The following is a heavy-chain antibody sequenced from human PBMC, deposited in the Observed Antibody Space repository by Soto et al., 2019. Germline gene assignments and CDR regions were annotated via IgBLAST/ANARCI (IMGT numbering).Heavy chain of an antibody. Sequence: QITLKESGPTLVKPTQTLTLTCTFSGFSLSTSGVGVGWIRQPPGKALEWLALIYWDDDKRYSPSLKSRLTVTXXTSKNQVVLTMTNMDPVDTATYYCARFLAAEIFDYWGQGTLVTVSS. CDR1: GFSLSTSGVG. D-gene: IGHD6-25*01. CDR2: IYWDDDK. J-gene: IGHJ4*02. CDR3: ARFLAAEIFDY. V-gene: IGHV2-5*02.